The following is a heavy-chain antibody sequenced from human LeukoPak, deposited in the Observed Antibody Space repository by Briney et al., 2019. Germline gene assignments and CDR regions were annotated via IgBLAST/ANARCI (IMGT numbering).Heavy chain of an antibody. J-gene: IGHJ4*02. V-gene: IGHV3-30*03. CDR1: GFTFSSYG. CDR2: ISYDGSNK. Sequence: GGSLRLSCAASGFTFSSYGMHWVRQAPGKGLEWVAVISYDGSNKYYADSVKGRFTISRDNSKNTLYLQMNSLRAEDTAVYYCARAHYGSDPREIQLWTKDYWGQGTLVTVSS. D-gene: IGHD5-18*01. CDR3: ARAHYGSDPREIQLWTKDY.